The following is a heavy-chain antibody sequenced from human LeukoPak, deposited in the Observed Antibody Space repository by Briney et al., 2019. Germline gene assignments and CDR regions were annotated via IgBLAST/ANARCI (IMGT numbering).Heavy chain of an antibody. CDR1: GGSISSYY. J-gene: IGHJ5*02. CDR3: ARVESYYDSSGSWFDP. D-gene: IGHD3-22*01. Sequence: SETLSLTCTVSGGSISSYYWNWIRQPPGKGLEWIGYIYYSGSTNYNPSLKSRVTISVDTSKNQFSLKLSSVTAADTAVYYCARVESYYDSSGSWFDPWGQGTLVTVSS. V-gene: IGHV4-59*01. CDR2: IYYSGST.